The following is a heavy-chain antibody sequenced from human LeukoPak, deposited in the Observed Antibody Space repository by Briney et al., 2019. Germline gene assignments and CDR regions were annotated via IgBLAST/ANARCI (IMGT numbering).Heavy chain of an antibody. D-gene: IGHD6-13*01. CDR2: IYYSSST. CDR1: GGSISSSSYY. V-gene: IGHV4-39*02. Sequence: SETLSLTCTVSGGSISSSSYYWGWIRQPPGKGLEWIGSIYYSSSTYYNPSLNSRVTISVDTSKNQFSLKLSSVTDADTAVYYCAREIFLLAEAARNWFDPWGQGTLVTVSS. CDR3: AREIFLLAEAARNWFDP. J-gene: IGHJ5*02.